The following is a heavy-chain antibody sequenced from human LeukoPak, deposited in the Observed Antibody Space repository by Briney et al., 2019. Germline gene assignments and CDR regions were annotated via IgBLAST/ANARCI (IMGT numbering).Heavy chain of an antibody. J-gene: IGHJ6*02. CDR1: GFTFRTYW. D-gene: IGHD3-16*01. CDR2: INHNGNVN. Sequence: GGSQRLSCAASGFTFRTYWMNWARQAPGKGLEWVASINHNGNVNYYVDSVKGRFTIYRDNAKNSLYLQMSNLRAGDTAVYFCARGGGLDVWGQGATVTVSS. CDR3: ARGGGLDV. V-gene: IGHV3-7*03.